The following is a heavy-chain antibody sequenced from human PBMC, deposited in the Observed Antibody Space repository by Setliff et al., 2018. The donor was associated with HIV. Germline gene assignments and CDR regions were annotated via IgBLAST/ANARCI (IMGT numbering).Heavy chain of an antibody. J-gene: IGHJ3*02. CDR1: GYTFIDYF. V-gene: IGHV1-46*01. D-gene: IGHD5-12*01. CDR3: ARGGYSGFVVDSFDI. Sequence: ASVKVSCKASGYTFIDYFIHWVRQAPGQGLEWMGIINPSGGSTRSALNFQDRVTLTRDTSAGTVYMDLSHLRSDDTAIYYCARGGYSGFVVDSFDIWGHGTMVTVSS. CDR2: INPSGGST.